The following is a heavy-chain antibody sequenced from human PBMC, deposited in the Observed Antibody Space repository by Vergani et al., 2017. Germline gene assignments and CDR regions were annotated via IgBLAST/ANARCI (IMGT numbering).Heavy chain of an antibody. CDR2: IYYSGST. V-gene: IGHV4-39*07. D-gene: IGHD4-23*01. J-gene: IGHJ4*02. Sequence: QLQLQESGPGLVKPSETLSLTCTVSGGSISSSSYYWGWIRQPPGKGLEWIGSIYYSGSTYYNPSLESRVTISVDTSKNQFSLKLSSVTAADTAVYYCAAEGTTVVTPVDYWGQGTLVTVSS. CDR1: GGSISSSSYY. CDR3: AAEGTTVVTPVDY.